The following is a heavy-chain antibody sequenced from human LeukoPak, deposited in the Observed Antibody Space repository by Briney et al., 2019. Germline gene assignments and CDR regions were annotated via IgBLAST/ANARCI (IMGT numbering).Heavy chain of an antibody. CDR2: IIPSGST. CDR3: ARPSVLLARYMDV. CDR1: GESFSSYY. Sequence: SETLSLTRPVKGESFSSYYWSWIRQSPGTGLEWIAEIIPSGSTNYNPSLQSRVTMSVDTSKNQFSLKPSSVTAADTAVYYCARPSVLLARYMDVWGKGTTVTVSS. J-gene: IGHJ6*03. D-gene: IGHD3-10*01. V-gene: IGHV4-34*12.